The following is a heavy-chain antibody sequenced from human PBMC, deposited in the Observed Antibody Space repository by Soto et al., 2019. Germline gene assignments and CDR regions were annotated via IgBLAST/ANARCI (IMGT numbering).Heavy chain of an antibody. D-gene: IGHD5-12*01. Sequence: QVQLQESGPGLVKPSQTLSLTCTVSGGSISSGDYYWSWIRQPPGKGLEWIGYIYYSGSTYYNPSLKSRVTISVDTSKNQFSLKLSSVTAADTAVYYCARRWGGYSGYDYSQAAMVKGQFDYWGQGTLVTVSS. V-gene: IGHV4-30-4*01. CDR1: GGSISSGDYY. CDR2: IYYSGST. CDR3: ARRWGGYSGYDYSQAAMVKGQFDY. J-gene: IGHJ4*02.